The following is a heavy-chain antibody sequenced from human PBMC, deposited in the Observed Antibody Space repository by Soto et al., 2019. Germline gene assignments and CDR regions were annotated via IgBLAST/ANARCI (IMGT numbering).Heavy chain of an antibody. CDR3: TATREGYCSGGSCLSFDY. Sequence: EVQLVESGGGLVKPGGSLRLSCAASGFTFSNAWMSWVLQAPGKGLEWVGRIKSKTDGGTTDYAAPVKGRFTISRDDSKNTLYLQMNSLKTEDTAVYYCTATREGYCSGGSCLSFDYWGQGTLVTVSS. V-gene: IGHV3-15*01. CDR2: IKSKTDGGTT. J-gene: IGHJ4*02. CDR1: GFTFSNAW. D-gene: IGHD2-15*01.